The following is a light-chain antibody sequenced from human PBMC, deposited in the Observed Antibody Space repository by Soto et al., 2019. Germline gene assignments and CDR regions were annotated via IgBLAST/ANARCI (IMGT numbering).Light chain of an antibody. J-gene: IGKJ5*01. CDR3: QQLNSYPIT. CDR1: KGITSY. V-gene: IGKV1-9*01. Sequence: DIPLTQSPSFLSASVGDRVTITCRASKGITSYFAWYQQKPGKAPNLLIYDASTLQSGVPSRFSGSGSGTEFTLTISSLQPEDPAPYYCQQLNSYPITFGQGTRLEIQ. CDR2: DAS.